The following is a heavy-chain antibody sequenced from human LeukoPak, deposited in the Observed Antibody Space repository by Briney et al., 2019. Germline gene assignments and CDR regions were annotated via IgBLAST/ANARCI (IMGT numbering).Heavy chain of an antibody. CDR2: ISYDGSNK. D-gene: IGHD2-8*01. J-gene: IGHJ4*02. V-gene: IGHV3-30-3*01. CDR3: ARDEYAFDY. CDR1: GFTFSSYA. Sequence: KAGGSLRLSCAASGFTFSSYAMHWVRQAPGKGLEWVAVISYDGSNKYYADSVKGRFTISRDNSKNTLYLQMNSLRAEDTAVYYCARDEYAFDYWGQGTLVTVSS.